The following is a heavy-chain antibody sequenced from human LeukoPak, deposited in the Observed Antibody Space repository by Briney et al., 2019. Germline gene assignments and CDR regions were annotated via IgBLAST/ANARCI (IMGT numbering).Heavy chain of an antibody. Sequence: SETLSLTCTVSGDSFNSGSYYWSWIRQPAGKGLEWIGRIYASGSTNYNPSLKSRVTISVDTSKNQFSLRLSSMTAADTAVYYCVSQFHYYMDVWGKGTTATVSS. CDR1: GDSFNSGSYY. D-gene: IGHD2-21*01. J-gene: IGHJ6*03. V-gene: IGHV4-61*02. CDR2: IYASGST. CDR3: VSQFHYYMDV.